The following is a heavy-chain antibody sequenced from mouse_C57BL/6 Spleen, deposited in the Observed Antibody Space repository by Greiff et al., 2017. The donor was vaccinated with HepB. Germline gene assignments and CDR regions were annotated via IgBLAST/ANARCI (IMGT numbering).Heavy chain of an antibody. D-gene: IGHD3-3*01. J-gene: IGHJ4*01. CDR2: IYPGDGDT. V-gene: IGHV1-80*01. CDR1: GYAFSSYW. CDR3: ARSRDGAMDY. Sequence: QVQLKESGAELVKPGASVKISCKASGYAFSSYWMNWVKQRPGKGLEWIGQIYPGDGDTNYNGKFKGKATLTADKSSSTAYMQLSSLTSEDSAVYFCARSRDGAMDYWGQGTSVTVSS.